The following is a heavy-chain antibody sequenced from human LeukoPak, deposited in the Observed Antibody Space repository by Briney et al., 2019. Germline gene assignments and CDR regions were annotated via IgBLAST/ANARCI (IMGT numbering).Heavy chain of an antibody. V-gene: IGHV3-43*01. CDR1: GFTFDDYT. CDR3: AKDIGATVTGYDY. D-gene: IGHD4-17*01. CDR2: ISWDGGST. J-gene: IGHJ4*02. Sequence: GGSLRLSCAASGFTFDDYTMHWVRQAPGKGLEWVSLISWDGGSTYYADSVKGRFTISRDNSKNSLYLQMNSPRTEDTALYYCAKDIGATVTGYDYWGQGTLVTVSS.